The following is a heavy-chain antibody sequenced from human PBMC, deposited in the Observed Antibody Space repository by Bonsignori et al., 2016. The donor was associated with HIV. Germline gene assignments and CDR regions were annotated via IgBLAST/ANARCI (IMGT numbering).Heavy chain of an antibody. V-gene: IGHV4-39*07. CDR3: ARAKWEYQLLRRYYFDY. Sequence: SETLSLTCTVSGGSISTSSYYWGWIRQPPGKGLEWIGNIYYIGSTYYNPSLKSRVTISVDTSKNQFSLKLSSVTAADTAVYYCARAKWEYQLLRRYYFDYWGQGTLVTVSS. CDR2: IYYIGST. CDR1: GGSISTSSYY. J-gene: IGHJ4*02. D-gene: IGHD2-2*01.